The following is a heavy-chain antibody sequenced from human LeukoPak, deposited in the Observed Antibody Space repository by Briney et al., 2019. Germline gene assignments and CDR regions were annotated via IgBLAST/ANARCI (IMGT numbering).Heavy chain of an antibody. J-gene: IGHJ3*02. CDR3: ARGIQGDLAEDDAFDI. CDR2: IYTSGTT. V-gene: IGHV4-4*07. CDR1: GGSISSYY. Sequence: PSETLSLTCTVSGGSISSYYWSWIRQPAGKGLEWIGRIYTSGTTHYNPSLKSRVTMSVDTSKNQFSLKLSSVTAADTAVYYCARGIQGDLAEDDAFDIWGQGTMVTVSS. D-gene: IGHD6-13*01.